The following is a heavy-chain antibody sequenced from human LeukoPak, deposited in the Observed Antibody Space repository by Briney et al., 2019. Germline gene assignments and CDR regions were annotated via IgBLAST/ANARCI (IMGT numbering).Heavy chain of an antibody. J-gene: IGHJ4*02. CDR3: ARDRLLWFGELPDY. V-gene: IGHV3-48*04. CDR2: ISSSSSTI. Sequence: PGGSLRLSCAASGFTFSSYSMNWVRQAPGKGLEWVSYISSSSSTIYYADSVKGRFTISRDNAKNSLYLQMNSLRAEDTAVYYCARDRLLWFGELPDYWGQGTLVTVSS. D-gene: IGHD3-10*01. CDR1: GFTFSSYS.